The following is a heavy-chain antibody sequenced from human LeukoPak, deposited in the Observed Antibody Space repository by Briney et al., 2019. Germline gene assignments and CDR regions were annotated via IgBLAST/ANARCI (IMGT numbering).Heavy chain of an antibody. Sequence: SETLSLXCAVSGYSISSGYYWGWIRQPPGQGLEWIGSIYHSGSTYYNPSLKSRVTISVDTSKNQFSLKLSSVTAADTAVYYCARSIVVVVAAAYYFDYWGQGTLVTVSS. D-gene: IGHD2-15*01. V-gene: IGHV4-38-2*01. J-gene: IGHJ4*02. CDR2: IYHSGST. CDR1: GYSISSGYY. CDR3: ARSIVVVVAAAYYFDY.